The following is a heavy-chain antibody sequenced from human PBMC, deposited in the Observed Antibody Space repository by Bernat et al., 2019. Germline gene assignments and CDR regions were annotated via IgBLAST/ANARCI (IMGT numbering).Heavy chain of an antibody. V-gene: IGHV2-5*02. J-gene: IGHJ6*02. Sequence: QITLKESGPTLVKPTQTLTLTCTFSGFSLSTSGVGVGWIRQPPGKALEWLAVFYWDDTQLYSPSLTNRLTITKDTSENQVVLTMTDMERADTATYYCARNLGSASLDDWGQGTTVTVSS. CDR3: ARNLGSASLDD. CDR2: FYWDDTQ. D-gene: IGHD3-10*01. CDR1: GFSLSTSGVG.